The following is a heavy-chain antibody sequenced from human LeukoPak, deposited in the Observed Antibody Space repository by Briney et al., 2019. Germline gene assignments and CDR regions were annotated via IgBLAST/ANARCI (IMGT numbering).Heavy chain of an antibody. CDR2: INHSGRT. D-gene: IGHD6-6*01. CDR3: ARSSTFDY. CDR1: TGSFSGYY. Sequence: SETLSLTCAVSTGSFSGYYWSWIRQSPGKGLEWIGEINHSGRTNYNPSLKSRVTISVDTSKNQFSLKLSSVTAADTAVYYCARSSTFDYWGQGTLVTVSS. J-gene: IGHJ4*02. V-gene: IGHV4-34*01.